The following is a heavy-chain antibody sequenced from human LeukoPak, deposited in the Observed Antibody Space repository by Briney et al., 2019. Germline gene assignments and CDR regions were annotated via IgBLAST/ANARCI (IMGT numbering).Heavy chain of an antibody. Sequence: SGTLSLTCAVSSGSISSSNWWSWVRQPPGKGLEWIGEIYHSGSTNYNPSLKSRVTITVDMSKNQFSLKLSSVTAADTAVYYCARDGYSSGWYGYYYYMDVWGKGTTVTVSS. CDR3: ARDGYSSGWYGYYYYMDV. CDR1: SGSISSSNW. D-gene: IGHD6-19*01. CDR2: IYHSGST. J-gene: IGHJ6*03. V-gene: IGHV4-4*02.